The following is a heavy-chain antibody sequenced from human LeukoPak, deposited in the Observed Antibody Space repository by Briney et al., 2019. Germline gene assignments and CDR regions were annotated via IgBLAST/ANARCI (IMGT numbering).Heavy chain of an antibody. D-gene: IGHD1-26*01. J-gene: IGHJ4*02. V-gene: IGHV4-39*01. CDR1: GDSVSSSPYY. CDR2: VSYRGTT. Sequence: PSETLSLTCTVSGDSVSSSPYYWAWIRQPPGKGLEWIGSVSYRGTTYYKPSLRSRVTISVDTSNNQFSRILSSVTAADTALYYCARSLRGSGTYAIDYWGQGTLVTVSS. CDR3: ARSLRGSGTYAIDY.